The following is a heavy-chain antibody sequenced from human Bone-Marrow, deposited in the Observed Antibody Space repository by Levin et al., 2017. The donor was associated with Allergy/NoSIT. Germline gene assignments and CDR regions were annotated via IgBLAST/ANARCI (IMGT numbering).Heavy chain of an antibody. V-gene: IGHV2-70*04. J-gene: IGHJ4*02. D-gene: IGHD6-13*01. Sequence: SGPTLVKPTQTLTLTCTFFGISLSTSEMRVSWIRQPPGKALEWLARIDWDDDKFYSTSLKTRLTISKDTSKNQVVFTMTNMDPVDTATYYCARGYSSNWSFGYWGQGTLVTVSS. CDR2: IDWDDDK. CDR1: GISLSTSEMR. CDR3: ARGYSSNWSFGY.